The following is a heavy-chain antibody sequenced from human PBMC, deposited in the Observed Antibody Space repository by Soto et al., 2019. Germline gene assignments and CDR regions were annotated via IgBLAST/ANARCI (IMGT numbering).Heavy chain of an antibody. Sequence: QVHLVQSGAEVKKPGASVNVSCKTSGYTFTRNGISWVRQAPGQGLEWMGWISPNSGNIKYAQKLQGRVIMTTDTSTSTAYMELRSLRSDDTAVYYSVKDRASNSRPARDVWGPGTTVTVSS. CDR1: GYTFTRNG. V-gene: IGHV1-18*01. J-gene: IGHJ6*02. D-gene: IGHD2-2*01. CDR3: VKDRASNSRPARDV. CDR2: ISPNSGNI.